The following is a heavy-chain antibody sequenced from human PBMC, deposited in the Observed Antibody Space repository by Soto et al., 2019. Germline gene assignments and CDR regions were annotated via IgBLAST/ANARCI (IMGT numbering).Heavy chain of an antibody. Sequence: GASVKVSCKASGYTFTGYYMHWVRQAPGQGLEWMGWINPNSGGTNYAQKFQGWVTMTRDTSINTAYMELSSLRSEDTAVYYCARDGGITGTQSFDYWGQGTLVTVSS. CDR1: GYTFTGYY. CDR3: ARDGGITGTQSFDY. V-gene: IGHV1-2*04. CDR2: INPNSGGT. J-gene: IGHJ4*02. D-gene: IGHD1-20*01.